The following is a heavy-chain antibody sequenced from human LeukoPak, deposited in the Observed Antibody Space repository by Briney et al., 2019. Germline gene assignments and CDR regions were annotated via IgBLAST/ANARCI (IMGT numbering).Heavy chain of an antibody. D-gene: IGHD2/OR15-2a*01. J-gene: IGHJ4*02. CDR3: ARSTGTSMPYYFDY. Sequence: SETLSLTCTVSGGSISSHSYHWGWIRQPPGKGLEWIGSIYFSGSTYFNPSSKSRVSISLDTSKNQFSLELSSVTAADTAVYYCARSTGTSMPYYFDYWGQGTLVTVSS. V-gene: IGHV4-39*07. CDR1: GGSISSHSYH. CDR2: IYFSGST.